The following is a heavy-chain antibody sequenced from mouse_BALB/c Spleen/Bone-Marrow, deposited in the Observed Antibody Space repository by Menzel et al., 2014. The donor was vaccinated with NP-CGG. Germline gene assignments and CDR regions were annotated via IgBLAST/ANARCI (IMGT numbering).Heavy chain of an antibody. D-gene: IGHD2-2*01. J-gene: IGHJ3*01. CDR3: ARQGIYYGYDPFAY. CDR1: GFTFXDYY. CDR2: ISNGGGST. Sequence: EVMLVESGGGLVRPGGSLKLSCATSGFTFXDYYMYWVCQTPEKRLEWVAYISNGGGSTYYPDTVKGRFTISRDNAKNTLYLQMSRLKSEDTAMYYCARQGIYYGYDPFAYWGQGTLVTVS. V-gene: IGHV5-12*02.